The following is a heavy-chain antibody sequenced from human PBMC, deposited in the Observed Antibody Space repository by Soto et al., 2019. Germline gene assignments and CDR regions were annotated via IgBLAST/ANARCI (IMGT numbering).Heavy chain of an antibody. D-gene: IGHD3-9*01. V-gene: IGHV3-15*01. CDR3: TTSYYYDILTGYSTRPTDDAFDI. J-gene: IGHJ3*02. CDR2: IKSKTDGGTT. Sequence: PGGSLRLSCAASGFTFSNAWMSWVRQAPGKGLEWVGRIKSKTDGGTTDYAAPVKGRFTISRDDSKNTLYLQMNSLKTEDTAVYYCTTSYYYDILTGYSTRPTDDAFDIWGQGTMVTVSS. CDR1: GFTFSNAW.